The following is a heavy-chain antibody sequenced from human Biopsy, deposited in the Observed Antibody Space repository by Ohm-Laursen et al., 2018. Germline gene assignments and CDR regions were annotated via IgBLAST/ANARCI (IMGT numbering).Heavy chain of an antibody. J-gene: IGHJ5*02. D-gene: IGHD1-1*01. Sequence: SQTLSLTCAISGDSVPNNDAAWSWIRQSPSRGLEWLGRTYYRTKWFNDYAVFVKSRIVIKPDTSKNQFSLQLSSVTPEDTAVYYCARETPTGIPFNWFDPWGQGALVTVSS. CDR3: ARETPTGIPFNWFDP. CDR2: TYYRTKWFN. CDR1: GDSVPNNDAA. V-gene: IGHV6-1*01.